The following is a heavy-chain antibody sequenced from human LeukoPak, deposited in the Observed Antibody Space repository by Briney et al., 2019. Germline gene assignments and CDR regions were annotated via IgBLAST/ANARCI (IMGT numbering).Heavy chain of an antibody. CDR2: IYYSGST. CDR3: ARDALFYCSGGSCYSV. Sequence: PSETLSLTCTVSGGSISSYYWSWIRQPPGKGLEWIGYIYYSGSTNYNPSLKSRVTISVDTSKNQFSLKLSSVTAADTAVYYCARDALFYCSGGSCYSVWGQGTLVTVSS. V-gene: IGHV4-59*12. CDR1: GGSISSYY. D-gene: IGHD2-15*01. J-gene: IGHJ4*02.